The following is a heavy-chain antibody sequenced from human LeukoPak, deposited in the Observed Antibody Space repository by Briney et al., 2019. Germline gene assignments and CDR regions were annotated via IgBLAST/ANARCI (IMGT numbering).Heavy chain of an antibody. CDR2: IYYSGST. V-gene: IGHV4-39*07. J-gene: IGHJ3*02. Sequence: SETLFLTCTVSGGSISSSSYYWGWIRQPPGKGLEWIGSIYYSGSTYYNPSLKSRVTISVDTSKNQFSLKLSSVSAADTAVYYCDAADGYNDAFDIWGQGTMVTVSS. CDR1: GGSISSSSYY. D-gene: IGHD5-24*01. CDR3: DAADGYNDAFDI.